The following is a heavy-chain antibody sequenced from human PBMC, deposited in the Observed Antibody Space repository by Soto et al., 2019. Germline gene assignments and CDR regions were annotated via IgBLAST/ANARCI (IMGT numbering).Heavy chain of an antibody. D-gene: IGHD6-19*01. Sequence: PSETLSLTGAVYGGSFSGYYWSWIRQPPGKGLEWIGEINHSGSTNYNPSLKSRVTISVDTSKNQFSLKLSSVTAADTAVYYCATSAPFGSAWYYWGQGTLVTVS. CDR1: GGSFSGYY. J-gene: IGHJ4*02. CDR3: ATSAPFGSAWYY. CDR2: INHSGST. V-gene: IGHV4-34*01.